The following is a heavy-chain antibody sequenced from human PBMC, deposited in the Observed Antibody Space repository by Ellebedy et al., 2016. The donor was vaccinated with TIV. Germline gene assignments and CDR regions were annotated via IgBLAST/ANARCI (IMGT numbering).Heavy chain of an antibody. CDR1: GFTISGYW. Sequence: GESLKISCAVSGFTISGYWMSWVRQAPGKGLEWVANIKEDGSEKNYVDSVKGRFTISRDNAKNSLYLQMNSLRAEDTAVYCCARDPSRIVVVPAAAPDYWGQGTLVTVSS. D-gene: IGHD2-2*01. V-gene: IGHV3-7*01. J-gene: IGHJ4*02. CDR3: ARDPSRIVVVPAAAPDY. CDR2: IKEDGSEK.